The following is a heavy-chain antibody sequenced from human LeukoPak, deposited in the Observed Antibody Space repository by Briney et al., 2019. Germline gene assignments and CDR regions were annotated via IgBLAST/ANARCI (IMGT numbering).Heavy chain of an antibody. CDR2: LFHSGNT. J-gene: IGHJ4*02. CDR1: GYSISSGYY. CDR3: ARVCGGGYNCGRDY. V-gene: IGHV4-38-2*01. D-gene: IGHD5-24*01. Sequence: SETLSLTCAVSGYSISSGYYWGWIRQPPGKGLEWIGSLFHSGNTYYNPSLKSRVTISVDTSNNHFSLKLSSVTAADTAVYYCARVCGGGYNCGRDYWGQGTLVTVSS.